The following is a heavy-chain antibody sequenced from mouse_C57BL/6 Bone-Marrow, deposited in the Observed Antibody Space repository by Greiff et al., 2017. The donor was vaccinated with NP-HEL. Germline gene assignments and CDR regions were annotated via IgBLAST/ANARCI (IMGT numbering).Heavy chain of an antibody. CDR2: IHPNSGST. CDR3: ARSGRGTTIVAPLDY. CDR1: GYTFTSYW. V-gene: IGHV1-64*01. Sequence: QVQLQQPGAELVKPGASVKLSCKASGYTFTSYWMHWVKQRPGQGLEWIGMIHPNSGSTNYNEKFKSKATLTVDKSSSTAYMQHSSLTSENSAVYDCARSGRGTTIVAPLDYWGQGTTLTVSS. D-gene: IGHD1-1*01. J-gene: IGHJ2*01.